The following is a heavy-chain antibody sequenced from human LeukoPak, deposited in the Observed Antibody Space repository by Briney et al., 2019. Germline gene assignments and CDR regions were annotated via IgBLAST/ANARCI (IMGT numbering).Heavy chain of an antibody. CDR1: GRSLSGHY. V-gene: IGHV4-34*01. D-gene: IGHD2-2*01. J-gene: IGHJ4*02. CDR3: ARRAGYCSSTSCYWAYYFDH. Sequence: SETLSLPCAVYGRSLSGHYWLWMRQPPGKALEWIGEINHSGSTNYNSSLKSRVTISVDTSKNHFSLKLSSVTAADTAVYYCARRAGYCSSTSCYWAYYFDHWGQGTLVTVSS. CDR2: INHSGST.